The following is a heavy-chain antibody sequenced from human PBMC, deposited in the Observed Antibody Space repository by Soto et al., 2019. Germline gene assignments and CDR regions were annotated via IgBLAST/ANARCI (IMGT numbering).Heavy chain of an antibody. J-gene: IGHJ4*02. CDR2: LYYGRSA. CDR1: GDSISSYY. CDR3: ALRSMAVVPEY. Sequence: QVQLQESGPGLVKPSETLSLTCAVSGDSISSYYCMWIRQPPGKGLESVGYLYYGRSANYNPSLKKPITLSVDPSTNQCSLTLSSMTAADTAVYYCALRSMAVVPEYWGQGTLVTVSS. D-gene: IGHD3-22*01. V-gene: IGHV4-59*01.